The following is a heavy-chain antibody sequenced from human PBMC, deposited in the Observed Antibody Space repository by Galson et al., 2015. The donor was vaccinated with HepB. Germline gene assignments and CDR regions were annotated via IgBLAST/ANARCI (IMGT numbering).Heavy chain of an antibody. CDR1: GYTFTTYG. Sequence: SVKVSCKASGYTFTTYGISWVRQAPGQGLEWIGWISTYNGNTNYAQKLQGSVTMTTDTSSSTAYMELRSLRSDATAVYYCERDLGIWFGELSYWGQGSLVTVSS. CDR3: ERDLGIWFGELSY. CDR2: ISTYNGNT. J-gene: IGHJ4*02. V-gene: IGHV1-18*04. D-gene: IGHD3-10*01.